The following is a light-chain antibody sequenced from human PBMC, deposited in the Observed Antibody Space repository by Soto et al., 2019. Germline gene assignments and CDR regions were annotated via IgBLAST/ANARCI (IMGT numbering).Light chain of an antibody. J-gene: IGKJ4*01. Sequence: DIQMTQSPSSLSASVGDSVTLTCRASQSISTYLNWYQQKPEKAPKLLIYAASSLHSGVPSRFSGSGSGTDFTLTITSLQPEDFATYYCQQSYTTPLTFGGGTKVEIK. CDR3: QQSYTTPLT. CDR1: QSISTY. CDR2: AAS. V-gene: IGKV1-39*01.